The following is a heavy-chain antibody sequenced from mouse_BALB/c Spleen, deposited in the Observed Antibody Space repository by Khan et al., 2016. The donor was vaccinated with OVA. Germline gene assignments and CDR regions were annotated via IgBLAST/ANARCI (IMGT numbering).Heavy chain of an antibody. V-gene: IGHV1S81*02. Sequence: QVQLQQSGAELVKPGASVKISCKASGYTFTSFYMYWVKQRPGQGLEWIGGINPSNGDTHFYEKFKSKATLTVDKSSTTAYMQCSSLTSEDSAVYYCARSGYGNPFAYWGQGTLVTVSA. CDR2: INPSNGDT. CDR1: GYTFTSFY. J-gene: IGHJ3*01. D-gene: IGHD2-1*01. CDR3: ARSGYGNPFAY.